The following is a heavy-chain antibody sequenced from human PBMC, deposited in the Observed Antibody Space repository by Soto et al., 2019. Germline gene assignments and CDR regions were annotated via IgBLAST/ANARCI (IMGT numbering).Heavy chain of an antibody. CDR1: GFSLSTSGVG. CDR2: IYWNDDK. CDR3: AHSIISSYYYDSSGYYYYFDY. Sequence: QITLKESGPTLVKPTQTLTLTCTFSGFSLSTSGVGVGWIRQPPGKALEWLALIYWNDDKRYSPSLKSRLTITKDTSKSQVVLTMTNMDPVDTATYYCAHSIISSYYYDSSGYYYYFDYWGQGTLVTVSS. V-gene: IGHV2-5*01. J-gene: IGHJ4*02. D-gene: IGHD3-22*01.